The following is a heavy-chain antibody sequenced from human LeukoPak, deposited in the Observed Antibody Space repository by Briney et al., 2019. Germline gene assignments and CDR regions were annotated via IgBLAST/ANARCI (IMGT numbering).Heavy chain of an antibody. V-gene: IGHV3-7*03. CDR1: GFNFQYYW. D-gene: IGHD4-23*01. J-gene: IGHJ4*02. CDR2: IKEDGTQK. CDR3: VRGGWELDY. Sequence: GGSLRLSCAASGFNFQYYWMAWVRQAPGMGLEWVAHIKEDGTQKSYVDSVRGRFTISKDDAKNALYLQMGSLRDDDTGIYYCVRGGWELDYWGQGTLVTVSS.